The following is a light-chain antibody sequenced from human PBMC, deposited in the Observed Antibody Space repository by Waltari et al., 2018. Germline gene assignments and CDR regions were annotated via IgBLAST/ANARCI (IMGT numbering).Light chain of an antibody. J-gene: IGKJ1*01. CDR3: QQYNDWPRT. V-gene: IGKV3-15*01. Sequence: MTQSPSTLSASVGDRVTITCRASQSISSNLAWYQQKPGQAPRLLIYGASTRATGIPARFSGSGSGTEFTLTISSLQSEDFAVYYCQQYNDWPRTFGQGTKVEIK. CDR2: GAS. CDR1: QSISSN.